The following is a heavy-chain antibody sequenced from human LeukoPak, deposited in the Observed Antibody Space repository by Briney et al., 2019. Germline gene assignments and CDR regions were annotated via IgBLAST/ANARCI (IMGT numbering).Heavy chain of an antibody. J-gene: IGHJ4*02. CDR3: AISYSSSWYYFDY. CDR2: IYPGDSDT. Sequence: GESRKISCKGSGYSFTSYWIGWVRQMPGKGLEWMGIIYPGDSDTRYSPSFQGQVTISADKSISTAYLQWSSLKASDTAMYYCAISYSSSWYYFDYWGQGTLVTVSS. CDR1: GYSFTSYW. D-gene: IGHD6-13*01. V-gene: IGHV5-51*01.